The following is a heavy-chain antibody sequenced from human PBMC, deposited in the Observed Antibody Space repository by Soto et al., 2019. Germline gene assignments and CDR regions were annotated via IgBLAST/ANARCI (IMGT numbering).Heavy chain of an antibody. V-gene: IGHV1-8*01. J-gene: IGHJ4*01. Sequence: VSVKVSCKASGYTFASYDINWVRQANGQGLEWMGWMNPNSGNTGYAQKFQGRVTMTRNTSTGTAYMELSSLRSEDTAVYFCVRNSPIGSTFSGYDGLEYWGHGTLVTVSS. CDR3: VRNSPIGSTFSGYDGLEY. CDR2: MNPNSGNT. D-gene: IGHD5-12*01. CDR1: GYTFASYD.